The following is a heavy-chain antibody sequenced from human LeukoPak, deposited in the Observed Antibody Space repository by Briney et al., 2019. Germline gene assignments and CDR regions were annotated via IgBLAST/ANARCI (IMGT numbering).Heavy chain of an antibody. Sequence: PGGSLRLSCTVSGFTVSSNSMSWVRQAPGKGLEWVSFIYSDNTHYSDSVKGRFTISRDNSKNTLYLQMNSLRAEDTAVYYCARGVSTAAAEYNWFDPWGQGTLVTVSS. CDR3: ARGVSTAAAEYNWFDP. D-gene: IGHD6-13*01. J-gene: IGHJ5*02. V-gene: IGHV3-53*01. CDR2: IYSDNT. CDR1: GFTVSSNS.